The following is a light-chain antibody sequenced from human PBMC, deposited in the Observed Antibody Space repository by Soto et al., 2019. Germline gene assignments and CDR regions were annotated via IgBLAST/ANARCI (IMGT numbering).Light chain of an antibody. J-gene: IGKJ1*01. V-gene: IGKV3-20*01. Sequence: TVLTQSPGTLSLSPGERATLSCRASQSVSNNYLAWYQQKPGQAPRLLLYGASSRATGIPDRFSGSGSGTDFTLTISRLEPEDFAVYYCQQYGSSGTFGQGTKVDIK. CDR2: GAS. CDR1: QSVSNNY. CDR3: QQYGSSGT.